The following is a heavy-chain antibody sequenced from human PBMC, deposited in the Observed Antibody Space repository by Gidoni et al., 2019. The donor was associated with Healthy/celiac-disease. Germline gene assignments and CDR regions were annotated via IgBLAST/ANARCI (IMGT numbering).Heavy chain of an antibody. CDR2: IIPILGIA. Sequence: QVQLVQSGAEVKKPGSSVKFSCKASGRTFSSYAISWVRQAPGQGLEWMGRIIPILGIANYAQKFQGRVTITADKSTSTAYMELSSLRSEDTAVYHCARNYYDSSGYYSLLDYWGQGTLVTVSS. J-gene: IGHJ4*02. V-gene: IGHV1-69*04. D-gene: IGHD3-22*01. CDR3: ARNYYDSSGYYSLLDY. CDR1: GRTFSSYA.